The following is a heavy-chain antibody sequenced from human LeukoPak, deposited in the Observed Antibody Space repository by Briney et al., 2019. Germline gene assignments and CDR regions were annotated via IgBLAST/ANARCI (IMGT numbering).Heavy chain of an antibody. CDR1: GGSISSGGYS. D-gene: IGHD3-16*02. Sequence: SETLSLTCAVSGGSISSGGYSWSWIRQPPGKGLEWIGYIYHSGSTYYNPSLKSRVTISVDRSKNQFSLKLSSVTAADTAVYYCARGITFGGVIVKDNWFDPWGQGTLVTASS. CDR3: ARGITFGGVIVKDNWFDP. J-gene: IGHJ5*02. V-gene: IGHV4-30-2*01. CDR2: IYHSGST.